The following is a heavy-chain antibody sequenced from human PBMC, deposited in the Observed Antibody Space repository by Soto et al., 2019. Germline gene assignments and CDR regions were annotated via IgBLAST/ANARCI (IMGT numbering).Heavy chain of an antibody. J-gene: IGHJ3*02. CDR2: IYYSGST. D-gene: IGHD2-15*01. Sequence: SETLSLTYTVSGGSISGYYWSWIRQPPGKGLEWIGYIYYSGSTNYNPSLKSRVTISVDTSKNQFSLKLSSVTAADTAVYYCASFGYCSGGSCYPSAFDIWGQGTMVTVSS. CDR3: ASFGYCSGGSCYPSAFDI. V-gene: IGHV4-59*01. CDR1: GGSISGYY.